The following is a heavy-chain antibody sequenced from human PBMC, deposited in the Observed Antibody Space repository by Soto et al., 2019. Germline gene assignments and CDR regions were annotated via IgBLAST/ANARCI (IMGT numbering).Heavy chain of an antibody. J-gene: IGHJ4*02. CDR2: ISYDGSNK. CDR1: GFTFSSYG. V-gene: IGHV3-30*18. D-gene: IGHD6-13*01. Sequence: GGSLRLSCAASGFTFSSYGMHWVRQAPGKGLEWVAVISYDGSNKYYADSVKGRFTISRDNSKNTLYLQMNSLRAEDTAVYYCAKKVSSSGTIDDWGQGTLVTVSS. CDR3: AKKVSSSGTIDD.